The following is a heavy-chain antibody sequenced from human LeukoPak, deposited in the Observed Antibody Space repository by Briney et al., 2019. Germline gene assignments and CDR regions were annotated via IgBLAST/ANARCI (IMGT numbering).Heavy chain of an antibody. J-gene: IGHJ4*02. CDR2: MWHGGTT. Sequence: PSETLSLLCTVSVYSITRGYFWGWIRQPPGKGLEWIGNMWHGGTTYCNPSLKTGVTMSVDISKNELSLKLTPVTAGARAMYLCAKDDSYYSAYDYWGQGTLVTVSS. V-gene: IGHV4-38-2*02. D-gene: IGHD2-15*01. CDR3: AKDDSYYSAYDY. CDR1: VYSITRGYF.